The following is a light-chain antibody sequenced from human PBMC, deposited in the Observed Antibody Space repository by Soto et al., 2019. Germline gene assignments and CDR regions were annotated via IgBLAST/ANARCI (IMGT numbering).Light chain of an antibody. CDR3: GSHTSSRNLV. V-gene: IGLV2-14*01. CDR1: SSDVGGYDY. J-gene: IGLJ2*01. Sequence: QSALTQPASVSGSPGQSITISCTGSSSDVGGYDYVSWYQQHPGKAPKLMIYEVNDRPSGISNRFSGSKSGNTASLTISGLQSDDEAYYYCGSHTSSRNLVFGGGTKLTVL. CDR2: EVN.